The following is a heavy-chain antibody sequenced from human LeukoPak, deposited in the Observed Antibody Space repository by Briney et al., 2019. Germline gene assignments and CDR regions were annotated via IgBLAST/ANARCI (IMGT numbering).Heavy chain of an antibody. CDR3: AQDDFWSGLDD. Sequence: GGSLRLSCAASGFTFSSYAMHWVRQAPGKGLEWVAVISYDGSNKYYADSVKGRFTISRDNSKNTLYLQMNSLRAEDTAVYYCAQDDFWSGLDDWGQGTLVTVSS. CDR2: ISYDGSNK. CDR1: GFTFSSYA. V-gene: IGHV3-30-3*01. J-gene: IGHJ4*02. D-gene: IGHD3-3*01.